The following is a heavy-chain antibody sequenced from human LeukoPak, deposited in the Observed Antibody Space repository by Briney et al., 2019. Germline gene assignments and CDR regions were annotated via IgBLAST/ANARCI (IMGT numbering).Heavy chain of an antibody. V-gene: IGHV3-23*01. CDR2: ISGSGGST. CDR3: AKDRFASGDFDY. J-gene: IGHJ4*02. D-gene: IGHD1-26*01. Sequence: GGSLRLSCAASGFTFSSYAMNWVRQPPGKGLEWVSAISGSGGSTYYADSVKGRFTISRDNSKNTLYLQMNSLRAEDTAVYYCAKDRFASGDFDYWGQGTLVTVSS. CDR1: GFTFSSYA.